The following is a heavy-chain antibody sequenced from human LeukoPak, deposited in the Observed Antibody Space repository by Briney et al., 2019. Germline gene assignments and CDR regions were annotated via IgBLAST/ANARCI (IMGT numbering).Heavy chain of an antibody. J-gene: IGHJ6*02. CDR1: GFTFSSYG. CDR3: AKDRDSSGWYYYGMDA. V-gene: IGHV3-30*18. D-gene: IGHD6-19*01. CDR2: ISYDGSNK. Sequence: GGSLRLSCAASGFTFSSYGMHWVRQAPGKGLEWVAVISYDGSNKYYADSVKGRFTISRDNSKNTLYLQMNSLRAEDTAVYYCAKDRDSSGWYYYGMDAWGQGTTVTVSS.